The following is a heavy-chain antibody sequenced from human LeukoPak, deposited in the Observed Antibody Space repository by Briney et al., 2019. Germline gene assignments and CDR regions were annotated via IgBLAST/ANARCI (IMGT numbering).Heavy chain of an antibody. CDR1: GGSISSSSYY. CDR3: ARHVRYSSSWYLLDY. CDR2: IYYSGST. J-gene: IGHJ4*02. Sequence: PSETLSLTCTVSGGSISSSSYYWSWIRQPPGKGLEWIGYIYYSGSTNYNPSLKSRVTISVDTSKNQFSLKLSSVTAADTAVYYCARHVRYSSSWYLLDYWGQGTLVTVSS. V-gene: IGHV4-61*05. D-gene: IGHD6-13*01.